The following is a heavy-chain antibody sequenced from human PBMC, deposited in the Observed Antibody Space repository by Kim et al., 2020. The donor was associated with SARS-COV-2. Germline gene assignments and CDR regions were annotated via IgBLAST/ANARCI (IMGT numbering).Heavy chain of an antibody. CDR3: ARTGELGVYYYYGMDV. CDR2: ISAYNGNT. CDR1: GYTFTSYG. D-gene: IGHD3-16*01. J-gene: IGHJ6*02. V-gene: IGHV1-18*04. Sequence: ASVKVSCKASGYTFTSYGISWVRQAPGQGLEWMGWISAYNGNTNYAQKLQGRVTMTTDTSTSTAYMELRSLRSDDTAVYYCARTGELGVYYYYGMDVWGQGTTVTVSS.